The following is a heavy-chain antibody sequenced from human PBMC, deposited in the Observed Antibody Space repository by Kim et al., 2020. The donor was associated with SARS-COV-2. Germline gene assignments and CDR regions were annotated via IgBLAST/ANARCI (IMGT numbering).Heavy chain of an antibody. V-gene: IGHV4-59*13. CDR3: ARAHLWFGEAGYFDF. CDR1: GGSINSYY. J-gene: IGHJ4*02. D-gene: IGHD3-10*01. CDR2: IYYSVST. Sequence: SETLSLTCTVSGGSINSYYWSWIRQPPGKGLEWIGYIYYSVSTNYNPSLKSRVTISIDTSKTQFSLKLSSVTAADTAVYYCARAHLWFGEAGYFDFWGQGTLVNVSS.